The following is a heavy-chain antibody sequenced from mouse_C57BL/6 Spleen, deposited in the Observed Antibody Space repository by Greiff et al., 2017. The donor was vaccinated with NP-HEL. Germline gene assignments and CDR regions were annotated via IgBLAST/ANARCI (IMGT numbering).Heavy chain of an antibody. CDR3: AEYDYDLYYYAMDY. CDR1: GYTFTSYG. V-gene: IGHV1-81*01. J-gene: IGHJ4*01. CDR2: IYPRSGNT. D-gene: IGHD2-4*01. Sequence: VQLQQSGAELARPGASVKLSCKASGYTFTSYGISWVKQRTGQGLEWIGEIYPRSGNTYYNEKFKGKATLTADKSSSTAYMELRSLTSEDSAVYFCAEYDYDLYYYAMDYWGQGTSVTVSS.